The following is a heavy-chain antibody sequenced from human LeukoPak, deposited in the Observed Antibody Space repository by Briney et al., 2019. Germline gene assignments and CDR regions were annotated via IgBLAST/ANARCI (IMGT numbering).Heavy chain of an antibody. V-gene: IGHV3-30-3*01. CDR2: ISYDGSNK. Sequence: QSGGSLRLSCAASGFTFSSYAMHWVRQAPGKGLEWVAVISYDGSNKYYADSVKGRFTIPRDNSKNTLSLQMNSLRTEDTAVYYCAKVGVISPSSYNDYWGQGTLVTVSS. CDR1: GFTFSSYA. J-gene: IGHJ4*02. CDR3: AKVGVISPSSYNDY. D-gene: IGHD3-10*01.